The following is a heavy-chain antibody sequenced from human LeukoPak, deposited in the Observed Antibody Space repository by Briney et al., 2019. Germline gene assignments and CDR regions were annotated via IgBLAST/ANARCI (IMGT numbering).Heavy chain of an antibody. Sequence: GASVKVSCKASGYTFTGYYMHWVRQAPGQGLEWMGWINPNSGGTNYAQKFQGRVTMTRDTSISTAYMELSRLRSDDTAVYYCARDGYYYDSSGYSPPDYWGQGTLVTVSS. J-gene: IGHJ4*02. V-gene: IGHV1-2*02. CDR3: ARDGYYYDSSGYSPPDY. CDR2: INPNSGGT. CDR1: GYTFTGYY. D-gene: IGHD3-22*01.